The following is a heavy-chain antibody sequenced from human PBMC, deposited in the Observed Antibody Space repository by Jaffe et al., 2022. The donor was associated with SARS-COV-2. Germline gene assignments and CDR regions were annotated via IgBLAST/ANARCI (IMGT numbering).Heavy chain of an antibody. CDR3: ATVVRVDTAMVHDAFDI. J-gene: IGHJ3*02. CDR2: IDHSGST. Sequence: QVQLQESGPRLVKPSETLSLTCTVSGYSIGRGYYWGWIRQPPGKGLEWIGSIDHSGSTFYNPSLKSRVIISVDTSNNQFSLRLTSVNAADTAVYFCATVVRVDTAMVHDAFDIWGQGTMVTVSA. CDR1: GYSIGRGYY. D-gene: IGHD5-18*01. V-gene: IGHV4-38-2*02.